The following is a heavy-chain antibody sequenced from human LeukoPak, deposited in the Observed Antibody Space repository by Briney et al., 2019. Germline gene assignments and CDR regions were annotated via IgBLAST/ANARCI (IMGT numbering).Heavy chain of an antibody. CDR2: INPSGGST. CDR3: ARDLYSSSWYKFSYYYYGMDV. V-gene: IGHV1-46*01. D-gene: IGHD6-13*01. Sequence: ASVKVSCKASGYTFTSYYMHWVRQAPGQGLEWMGIINPSGGSTSYAQKFQGRVTMTRDTSTSTVYMELSSLRSKDTAVYYCARDLYSSSWYKFSYYYYGMDVWGQGTTVTVSS. J-gene: IGHJ6*02. CDR1: GYTFTSYY.